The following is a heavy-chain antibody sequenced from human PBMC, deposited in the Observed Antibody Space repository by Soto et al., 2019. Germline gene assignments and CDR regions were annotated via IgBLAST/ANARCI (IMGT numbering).Heavy chain of an antibody. J-gene: IGHJ3*02. Sequence: ASVKVSCKASGYTFTTYYMYWVRQAPGQGLEWMGIINPSGGSTTYAQKFQGRVTMTRDTSTATVYMELSSLRSEDTAVYYCSRDFSGRYPPDIWGQGTMVTVS. CDR3: SRDFSGRYPPDI. CDR2: INPSGGST. D-gene: IGHD1-26*01. V-gene: IGHV1-46*03. CDR1: GYTFTTYY.